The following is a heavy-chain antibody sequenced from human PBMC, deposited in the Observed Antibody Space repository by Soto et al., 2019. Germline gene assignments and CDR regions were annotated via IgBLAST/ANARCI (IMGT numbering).Heavy chain of an antibody. CDR1: GGSFSGYY. V-gene: IGHV4-34*01. J-gene: IGHJ4*02. CDR2: INHSGST. D-gene: IGHD3-10*01. Sequence: SETLSLTCAVYGGSFSGYYWSWIRQPPGKGLEWIGEINHSGSTNYNPSLKSGVTISVDTSKNQFSLKLSSVTAADTAVYYCARAFRGRGWLSYWGQGTLVTVSS. CDR3: ARAFRGRGWLSY.